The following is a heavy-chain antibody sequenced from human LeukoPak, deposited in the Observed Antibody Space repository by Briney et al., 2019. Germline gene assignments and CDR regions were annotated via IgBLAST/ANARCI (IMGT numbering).Heavy chain of an antibody. V-gene: IGHV4-34*01. CDR2: IHRSGST. CDR1: GGSFSGYY. J-gene: IGHJ4*02. Sequence: PSETLSLTCAVYGGSFSGYYWSWIRQPPGKGLEWIGEIHRSGSTNYNPSLQSRVTTSIDRSKNQIALELSSVTAADTAVYYCAREIVGGFNPGAYWGQGTLVTVSS. CDR3: AREIVGGFNPGAY. D-gene: IGHD1-14*01.